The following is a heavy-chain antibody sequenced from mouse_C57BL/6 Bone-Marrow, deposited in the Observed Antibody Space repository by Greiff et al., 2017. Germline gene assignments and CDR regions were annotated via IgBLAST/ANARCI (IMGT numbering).Heavy chain of an antibody. J-gene: IGHJ1*03. D-gene: IGHD1-1*01. CDR2: ISYDGSN. CDR3: GRFITTVVASRYFDV. V-gene: IGHV3-6*01. CDR1: GYSITSGYY. Sequence: EVKLLESGPGLVKPSQSLSLTCSVTGYSITSGYYWNWIRQFPGNKLEWMGYISYDGSNNYNPSLKNRISITRDTSKNQFFLKLNSVTTEDTATYYCGRFITTVVASRYFDVWGTGTTVTVSS.